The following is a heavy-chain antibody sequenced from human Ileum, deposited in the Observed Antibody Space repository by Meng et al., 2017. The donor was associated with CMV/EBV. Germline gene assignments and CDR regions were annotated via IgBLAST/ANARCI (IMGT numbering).Heavy chain of an antibody. CDR2: IRVDGET. CDR1: GFTFNTYA. J-gene: IGHJ4*02. Sequence: GESLKISCTASGFTFNTYALNWVRQAPGKGLEWVSGIRVDGETFYAGSVKGRFTISRDDSKNTLYLQMNSLRGEDTALYYCAKATDFDSLGQGTLVTVSS. D-gene: IGHD4-11*01. V-gene: IGHV3-23*01. CDR3: AKATDFDS.